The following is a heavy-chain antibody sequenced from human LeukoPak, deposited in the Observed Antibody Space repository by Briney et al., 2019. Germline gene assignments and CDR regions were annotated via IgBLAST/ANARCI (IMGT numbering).Heavy chain of an antibody. CDR2: INPSGGST. D-gene: IGHD6-13*01. CDR3: ARVRQQLVDY. CDR1: GYTLTSYY. Sequence: GASVKVSCKASGYTLTSYYMHWVRQAPGQGLEWMGVINPSGGSTSYAQNFQGRVTMTRDTSTSTVYMELSSLRSEDTAVYYCARVRQQLVDYWGQGTLVTVSS. J-gene: IGHJ4*02. V-gene: IGHV1-46*01.